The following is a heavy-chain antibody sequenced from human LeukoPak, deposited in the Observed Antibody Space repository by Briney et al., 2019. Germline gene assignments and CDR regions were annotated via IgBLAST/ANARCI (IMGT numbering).Heavy chain of an antibody. J-gene: IGHJ5*02. CDR3: ARAWDR. CDR1: GFAFNTYW. V-gene: IGHV3-74*01. CDR2: IKTDGSTA. Sequence: GGSLRLSCAASGFAFNTYWMHWVRLAPGKGLVWVSGIKTDGSTAAYADSVKGRFTISRDNAKNTLSLQMNSLRAEDTGLYYCARAWDRWGQGTLVTVSS.